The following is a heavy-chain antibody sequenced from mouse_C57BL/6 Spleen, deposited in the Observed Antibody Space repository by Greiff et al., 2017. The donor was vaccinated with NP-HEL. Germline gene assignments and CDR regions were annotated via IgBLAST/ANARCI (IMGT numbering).Heavy chain of an antibody. CDR3: GRGYYGKPFAY. Sequence: DVHLVESGGGLVKPGGSLKLSCAASGFTFSDYGMHWVRQAPEQGLEWVGYISSGSSTIYYADTVKGRFTISRDNAKNTLFLQMTSLRSEDTAMYYCGRGYYGKPFAYWGQGTLVTVSA. CDR2: ISSGSSTI. V-gene: IGHV5-17*01. J-gene: IGHJ3*01. D-gene: IGHD2-1*01. CDR1: GFTFSDYG.